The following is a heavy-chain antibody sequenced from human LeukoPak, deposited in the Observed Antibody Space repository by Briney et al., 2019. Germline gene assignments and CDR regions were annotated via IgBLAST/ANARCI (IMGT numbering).Heavy chain of an antibody. CDR2: IYTSGST. CDR1: GGSFSGYY. CDR3: ARGGYSYGYDYYYGMDV. D-gene: IGHD5-18*01. J-gene: IGHJ6*02. Sequence: SETLSLTCAVYGGSFSGYYWSWIRQPPGKGLEWIGRIYTSGSTNYNPSLKSRVTMSVDTSKNQFSLKLSSVTAADTAVYYCARGGYSYGYDYYYGMDVWGQGTTVTVSS. V-gene: IGHV4-59*10.